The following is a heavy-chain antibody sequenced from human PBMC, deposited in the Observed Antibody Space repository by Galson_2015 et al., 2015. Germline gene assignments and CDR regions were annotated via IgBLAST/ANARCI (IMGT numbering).Heavy chain of an antibody. CDR2: ISGSGGST. D-gene: IGHD1-26*01. J-gene: IGHJ4*02. V-gene: IGHV3-23*01. Sequence: SLRLSCAASGFTFSSYAMSWVRQAPGKGLEWVSAISGSGGSTYYADSVKGRFTISRDNSKNTLYLQMNSLRAEDTAVYYCAKGWKGKYSGSYHLDYWGQGTLVTVSS. CDR1: GFTFSSYA. CDR3: AKGWKGKYSGSYHLDY.